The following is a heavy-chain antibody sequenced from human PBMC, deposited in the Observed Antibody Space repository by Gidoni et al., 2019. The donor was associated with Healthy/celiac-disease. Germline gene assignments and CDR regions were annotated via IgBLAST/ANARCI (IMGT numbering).Heavy chain of an antibody. CDR2: IRSKANSYAT. D-gene: IGHD3-16*02. CDR1: GFTFRGSA. Sequence: EVQLVESGGGLVQPGASLKLSCAASGFTFRGSAMQRVRQASGKGLEWVGRIRSKANSYATAYAASVKGRFTISRDDSKNTAYLQMNSLKTEDTAVYYCTSHYDYVWGSYRSSYFDYWGQGTLVTVSS. J-gene: IGHJ4*02. CDR3: TSHYDYVWGSYRSSYFDY. V-gene: IGHV3-73*01.